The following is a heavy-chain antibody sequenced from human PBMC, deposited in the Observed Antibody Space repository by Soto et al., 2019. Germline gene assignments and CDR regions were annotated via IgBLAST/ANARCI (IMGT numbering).Heavy chain of an antibody. CDR3: ARGHGDYAQGGYYYYGMDV. Sequence: GASVKVSCKASGYTFTSYGISWVRQAPGQGLEWMGWISAYNGNTNYAQKLQGRVTMTTDTSTSTAYMELRSLRSDDTAVYYCARGHGDYAQGGYYYYGMDVWGQGTTVTVSS. D-gene: IGHD4-17*01. CDR2: ISAYNGNT. CDR1: GYTFTSYG. J-gene: IGHJ6*02. V-gene: IGHV1-18*01.